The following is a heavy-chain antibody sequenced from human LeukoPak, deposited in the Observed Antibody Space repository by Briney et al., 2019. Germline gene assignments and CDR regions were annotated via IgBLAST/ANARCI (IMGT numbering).Heavy chain of an antibody. D-gene: IGHD2-15*01. J-gene: IGHJ5*02. V-gene: IGHV4-30-4*08. Sequence: PSQTLSLTCPVSGGSISSGDYYWSWIRQPPGKGLEWIGYIYYSGSTYYNPSLKSRVTISVDTSKNQFSLKLSSVTAADTAVYYCARDKVVVASGSFDPWGQGTLVTVSS. CDR2: IYYSGST. CDR1: GGSISSGDYY. CDR3: ARDKVVVASGSFDP.